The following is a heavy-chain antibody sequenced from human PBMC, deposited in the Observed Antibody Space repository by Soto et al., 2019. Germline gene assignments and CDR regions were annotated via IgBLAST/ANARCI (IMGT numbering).Heavy chain of an antibody. D-gene: IGHD1-20*01. CDR2: INPNSGGT. CDR3: ARGLITGTMGGMDV. CDR1: GYTFTGYY. J-gene: IGHJ6*02. Sequence: ASVKVSCKASGYTFTGYYMHWVRQAPGQGLEWMGWINPNSGGTNYAQKFQGRVTMTRDTSISTAYMELGRLRSDDTAVYYCARGLITGTMGGMDVWGQGTTVTVSS. V-gene: IGHV1-2*02.